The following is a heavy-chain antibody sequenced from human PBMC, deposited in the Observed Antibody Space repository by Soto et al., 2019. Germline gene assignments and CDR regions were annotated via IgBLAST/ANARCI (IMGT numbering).Heavy chain of an antibody. Sequence: GGSLRLSCAASGFTFSDYYMSWIRQAPGKGLEWVSYISTSTSYTNYADSVKGRFTISRDNAKNSLYLHMNSLRAEDTAVYYCARVGAQWLEFDYWGQGTRVTVSS. CDR1: GFTFSDYY. D-gene: IGHD6-19*01. CDR2: ISTSTSYT. V-gene: IGHV3-11*06. CDR3: ARVGAQWLEFDY. J-gene: IGHJ4*02.